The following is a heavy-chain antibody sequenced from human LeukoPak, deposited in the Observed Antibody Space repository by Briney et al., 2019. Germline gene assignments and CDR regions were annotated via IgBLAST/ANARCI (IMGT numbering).Heavy chain of an antibody. V-gene: IGHV4-34*01. CDR1: GGSFSGYY. Sequence: XXLTCAVXGGSFSGYYWSWIRQPPGKGLEWIGEINHSGSTNYNPSLTSRVTISVDTSKNQFSLKLSSVTAADTAVYYCARTREKGGYYYHNAFDIWGQGTMVTVSS. CDR2: INHSGST. D-gene: IGHD3-22*01. CDR3: ARTREKGGYYYHNAFDI. J-gene: IGHJ3*02.